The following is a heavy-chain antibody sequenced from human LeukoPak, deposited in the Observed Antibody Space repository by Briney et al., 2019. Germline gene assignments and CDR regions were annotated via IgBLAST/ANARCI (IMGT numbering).Heavy chain of an antibody. Sequence: PGGSLRLSCGASGFTFSSHWMHWVRQAPREAPAWVSRINSDGSSAVYADSVRGRFTVSRDNAKSTLFLQMDSLRTEDTAVYYCVSLRFYEGSGNYPDHWGQGTLVTVSS. CDR1: GFTFSSHW. V-gene: IGHV3-74*01. D-gene: IGHD3-3*01. CDR2: INSDGSSA. J-gene: IGHJ4*02. CDR3: VSLRFYEGSGNYPDH.